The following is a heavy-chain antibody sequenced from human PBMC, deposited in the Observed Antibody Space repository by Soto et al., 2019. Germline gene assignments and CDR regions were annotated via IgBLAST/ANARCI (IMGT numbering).Heavy chain of an antibody. J-gene: IGHJ4*01. D-gene: IGHD3-16*01. CDR3: AKVFADYAFHDVDT. CDR1: ILTFSSYA. CDR2: IRGDGSNT. V-gene: IGHV3-23*01. Sequence: HPECSQRLSCSAGILTFSSYAVYWLRLAQGKGLEWVSAIRGDGSNTYYADSVKGRFTTSRDNSKNMLYLQMNSLRAEDTAVYYCAKVFADYAFHDVDTWGQGDLVTVSS.